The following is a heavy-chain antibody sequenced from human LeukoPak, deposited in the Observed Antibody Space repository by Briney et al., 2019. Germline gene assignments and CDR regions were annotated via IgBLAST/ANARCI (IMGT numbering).Heavy chain of an antibody. CDR2: IIPIFGTA. CDR1: GGTFSSYA. CDR3: ARGPRYSGSYPYYFDY. D-gene: IGHD1-26*01. Sequence: GASVKVSCKASGGTFSSYAISWVRQAPGQGLEWMGGIIPIFGTANYAQKFQGRVTITADESTSTAHMELSSLRSEDTAVYYCARGPRYSGSYPYYFDYWGQGTLVTVSS. J-gene: IGHJ4*02. V-gene: IGHV1-69*13.